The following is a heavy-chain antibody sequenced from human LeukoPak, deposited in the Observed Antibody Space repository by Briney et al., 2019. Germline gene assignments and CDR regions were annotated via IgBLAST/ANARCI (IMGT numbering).Heavy chain of an antibody. Sequence: ASVKVSCKASGYTFIDFYIHWVRQAPGQGLEWMGWINPNSGDTNYAQDLQGRVTMTTDTSISTAYLELSRLTSDDTAVYYCARDHDLSTAYSFDPWGQGTLVTVPS. CDR2: INPNSGDT. CDR1: GYTFIDFY. CDR3: ARDHDLSTAYSFDP. J-gene: IGHJ5*02. D-gene: IGHD3-9*01. V-gene: IGHV1-2*02.